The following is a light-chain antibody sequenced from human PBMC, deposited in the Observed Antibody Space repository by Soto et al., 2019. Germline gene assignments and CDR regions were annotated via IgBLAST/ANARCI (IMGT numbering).Light chain of an antibody. V-gene: IGLV1-40*01. CDR1: GAGYD. Sequence: GAGYDVHWYQQLPGTAPKLLIYANGNRPSGVPDRFSGSKSGTSASLAITGLQAEDEADYYCQSYDRSLSGYVLGTGTKVTVL. J-gene: IGLJ1*01. CDR2: ANG. CDR3: QSYDRSLSGYV.